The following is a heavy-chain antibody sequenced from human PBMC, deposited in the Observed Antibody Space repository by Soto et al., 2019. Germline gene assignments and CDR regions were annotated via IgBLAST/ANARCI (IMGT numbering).Heavy chain of an antibody. Sequence: PSETLSLTCTVSGGSISSSSYYWGWIRQPPGKGLEWIGSIYYSGSTYYNPSLKSRVTISVDTSKNQFSLKLSSVTAADTAVYYCARQGYSSGFDPWGQGTLVTVSS. CDR1: GGSISSSSYY. J-gene: IGHJ5*02. CDR2: IYYSGST. D-gene: IGHD6-25*01. CDR3: ARQGYSSGFDP. V-gene: IGHV4-39*01.